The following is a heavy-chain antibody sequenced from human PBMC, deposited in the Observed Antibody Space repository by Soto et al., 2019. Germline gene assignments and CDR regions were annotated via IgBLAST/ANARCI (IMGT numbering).Heavy chain of an antibody. J-gene: IGHJ4*02. CDR1: GFTFSSYW. D-gene: IGHD6-13*01. Sequence: GGALRLSCAASGFTFSSYWMHWVRQAPGKGLVWVSNVKSDGRITNYADSVKGRLTISRDNAKNTLYLQMNSLRAEDTAVYYCVRGLLTAPGTDFWGQGTLVTVSS. CDR2: VKSDGRIT. CDR3: VRGLLTAPGTDF. V-gene: IGHV3-74*01.